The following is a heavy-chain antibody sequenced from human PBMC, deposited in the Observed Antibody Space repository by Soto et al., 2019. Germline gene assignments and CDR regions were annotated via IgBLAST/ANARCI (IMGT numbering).Heavy chain of an antibody. V-gene: IGHV4-59*01. CDR1: GGSISSYY. CDR2: IYYSGST. D-gene: IGHD5-18*01. CDR3: ARDGYSYGYYYYYGMDV. Sequence: PSETLSLTCTVSGGSISSYYWSWIRQPPGKGLEWIGYIYYSGSTNYNPPLKSRVTISVDTSKNQFSLKLSSVTAADTAVYYCARDGYSYGYYYYYGMDVWGQGTTVTVSS. J-gene: IGHJ6*02.